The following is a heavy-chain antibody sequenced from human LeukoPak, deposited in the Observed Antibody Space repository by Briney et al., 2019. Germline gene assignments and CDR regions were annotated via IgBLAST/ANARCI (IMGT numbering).Heavy chain of an antibody. V-gene: IGHV3-23*01. D-gene: IGHD3-22*01. CDR3: AKVRGYYYDSSGYSYFDY. CDR1: GFTFSNYW. J-gene: IGHJ4*02. Sequence: PGGSLRLSCAVSGFTFSNYWMSWVRQAPGKGLEWVSAISGSGGSTYYADSVKGRFTISRDNSKNTLYLQMNSLRAEDTAVYYCAKVRGYYYDSSGYSYFDYWGQGTLVTVSS. CDR2: ISGSGGST.